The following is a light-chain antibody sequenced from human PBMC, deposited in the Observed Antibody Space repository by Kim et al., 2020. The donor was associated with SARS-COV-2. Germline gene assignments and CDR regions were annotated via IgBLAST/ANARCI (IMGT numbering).Light chain of an antibody. V-gene: IGKV3-15*01. CDR3: QQYNKWPPRA. CDR2: GAS. J-gene: IGKJ1*01. Sequence: CPGDRATMSCRASQSVGRDLDGYKHKPGRAPRLLIYGASTRCTDIPARCRGSGSGTELTLTSNRLQSGDCAVYYSQQYNKWPPRAFGQGTKVDIK. CDR1: QSVGRD.